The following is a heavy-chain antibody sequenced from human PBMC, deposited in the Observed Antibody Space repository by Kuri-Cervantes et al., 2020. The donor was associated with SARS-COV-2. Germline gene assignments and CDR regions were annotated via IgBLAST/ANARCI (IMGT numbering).Heavy chain of an antibody. J-gene: IGHJ4*02. CDR2: IRYDGSNK. CDR3: AKDYKARAWELLRIDY. V-gene: IGHV3-30*02. D-gene: IGHD1-26*01. CDR1: GFTFSSYG. Sequence: LSLTCAASGFTFSSYGMHWVRQAPGKGLEWVAFIRYDGSNKYYADSVKGRFTISRDNSKNTLYLQMNSLRAEDTAVYYCAKDYKARAWELLRIDYWGQGTLVTVSS.